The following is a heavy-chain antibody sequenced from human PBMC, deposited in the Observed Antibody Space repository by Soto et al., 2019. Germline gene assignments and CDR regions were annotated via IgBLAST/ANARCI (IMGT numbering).Heavy chain of an antibody. CDR3: AMVDVYVTPSPQDV. CDR1: GYSFTRYG. J-gene: IGHJ6*02. CDR2: INTYNGNT. V-gene: IGHV1-18*01. D-gene: IGHD3-16*01. Sequence: QVQLVQSRSEVKNPGASVKVSCKASGYSFTRYGIAWARQAPGQGLEWMGWINTYNGNTNYAQNLQGIVTLTTDTSTSTAYMELKSLISNDTAIYYCAMVDVYVTPSPQDVWGQGTTVIVS.